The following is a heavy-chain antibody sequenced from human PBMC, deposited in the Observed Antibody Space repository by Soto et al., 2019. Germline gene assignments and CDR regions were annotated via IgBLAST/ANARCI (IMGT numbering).Heavy chain of an antibody. D-gene: IGHD3-3*01. Sequence: APVKVSCKASGYTYTSYDINWVRQTTGQGLERMGWMNPNSGNTGYAQKFQGRVTMTRNTSISTAYMELSSLRSEDTAVYYCARNEHYDFWSGYTGLYYYYYYMDVWGKGTTVTVSS. V-gene: IGHV1-8*01. CDR2: MNPNSGNT. CDR1: GYTYTSYD. CDR3: ARNEHYDFWSGYTGLYYYYYYMDV. J-gene: IGHJ6*03.